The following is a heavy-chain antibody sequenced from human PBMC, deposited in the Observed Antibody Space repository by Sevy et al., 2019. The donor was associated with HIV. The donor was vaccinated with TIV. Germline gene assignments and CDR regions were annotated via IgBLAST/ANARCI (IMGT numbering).Heavy chain of an antibody. CDR3: ASDLPPSATTVAHFDY. Sequence: GGSLRLSCTASGFTFSSYEMNWVRQAPGKGLEWVSYITNSGSSIYYSDSVRGRFTVSRDNAKNSLYLHMKSLRAEDTAVYYCASDLPPSATTVAHFDYWGRGTLVTVSS. CDR1: GFTFSSYE. J-gene: IGHJ4*02. V-gene: IGHV3-48*03. CDR2: ITNSGSSI. D-gene: IGHD4-17*01.